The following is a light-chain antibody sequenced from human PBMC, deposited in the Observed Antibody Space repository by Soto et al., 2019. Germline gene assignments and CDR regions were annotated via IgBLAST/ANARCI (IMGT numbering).Light chain of an antibody. CDR1: QSVFNNH. CDR3: QQYGSSPTT. Sequence: EIVLTQSPGTLSLSPGERATLSCRASQSVFNNHIGWYQQKPGQAPRRLIFGASFRATGIPDRFSGSGSGTDFTLTISRLEPEDFAVYYCQQYGSSPTTFGQGTKMDIK. J-gene: IGKJ1*01. V-gene: IGKV3-20*01. CDR2: GAS.